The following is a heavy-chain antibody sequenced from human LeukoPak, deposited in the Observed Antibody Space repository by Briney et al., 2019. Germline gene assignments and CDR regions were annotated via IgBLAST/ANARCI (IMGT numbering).Heavy chain of an antibody. Sequence: PGGSLRLSCAASGFTFSDYYMSWIRQAPGKGLEWVSYISSSGNSISYADSVKGRFTISRDNSKNTLYLQMNSLRAEDTAVYYCAKGMGYYGSGRDNWFDPWGQGTLVTVSS. CDR2: ISSSGNSI. D-gene: IGHD3-10*01. CDR3: AKGMGYYGSGRDNWFDP. J-gene: IGHJ5*02. V-gene: IGHV3-11*04. CDR1: GFTFSDYY.